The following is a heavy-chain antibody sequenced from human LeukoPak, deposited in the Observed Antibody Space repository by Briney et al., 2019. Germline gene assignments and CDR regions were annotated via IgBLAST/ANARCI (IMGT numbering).Heavy chain of an antibody. CDR1: GGSISSGGYS. D-gene: IGHD6-19*01. CDR3: ARGIGGIAVAGNFDY. CDR2: IYHSGST. Sequence: SETLSLTCAVSGGSISSGGYSWSWIRQPPGKGLEWIGYIYHSGSTYYNPSLESRVTISVDRSKNQFSLKLSSVTAADTAVYYCARGIGGIAVAGNFDYWGQGTLVTVSS. J-gene: IGHJ4*02. V-gene: IGHV4-30-2*01.